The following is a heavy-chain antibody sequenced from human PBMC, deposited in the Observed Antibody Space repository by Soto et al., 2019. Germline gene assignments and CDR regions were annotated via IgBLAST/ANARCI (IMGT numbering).Heavy chain of an antibody. D-gene: IGHD5-12*01. CDR3: AAGGGLPRYY. CDR1: GGYISSGGYF. V-gene: IGHV4-30-2*01. Sequence: SETLSVTSAVAGGYISSGGYFWSWIRQPPGKGLEWIGYIYHSGSTYYNPSLKSRVTISVDRSKNQFSLKLSSVTAADTAVYYCAAGGGLPRYYWGQGTLVTSPQ. J-gene: IGHJ4*02. CDR2: IYHSGST.